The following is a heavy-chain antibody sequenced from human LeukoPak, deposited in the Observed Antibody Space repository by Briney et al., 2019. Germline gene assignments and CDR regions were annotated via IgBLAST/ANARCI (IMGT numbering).Heavy chain of an antibody. D-gene: IGHD4-23*01. V-gene: IGHV4-4*07. CDR3: ARGGKATVVTM. CDR1: GGSINSYY. Sequence: SETLSLTCTVSGGSINSYYWSWIRQPAGKGLEWIGRIYSSGSTNYNPSLKSRVSMSVDTSKNQFSLKLTSVTAADTAVYYCARGGKATVVTMWGQGNLVTVSS. CDR2: IYSSGST. J-gene: IGHJ4*02.